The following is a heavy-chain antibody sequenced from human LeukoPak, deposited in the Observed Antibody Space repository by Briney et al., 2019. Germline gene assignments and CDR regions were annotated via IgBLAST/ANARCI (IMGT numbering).Heavy chain of an antibody. V-gene: IGHV1-3*01. CDR3: ARTPVPPSSTLYYYGMDV. D-gene: IGHD2-2*01. Sequence: ASVKVSCKTSGYTFTNYAMHWVRQAPGQGLEWMGWINAGNGNTKYSQKFQGRVTITRDTSTSTAYMELRSLRSDDTAVYYCARTPVPPSSTLYYYGMDVWGKGTTVTVSS. CDR1: GYTFTNYA. CDR2: INAGNGNT. J-gene: IGHJ6*04.